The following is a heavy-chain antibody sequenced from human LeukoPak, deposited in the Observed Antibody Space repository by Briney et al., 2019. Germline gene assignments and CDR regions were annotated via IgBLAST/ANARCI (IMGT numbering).Heavy chain of an antibody. D-gene: IGHD2-2*01. CDR1: GGSISSYY. CDR3: ARERCSSTSCYPSDY. J-gene: IGHJ4*02. Sequence: PSETLSLTCTVSGGSISSYYWSWIRQPPGKGLEWIGYIYYSGSTNYNPSLKSRVTMSVDTSKNQFSLKLSSVTAADTAVYYCARERCSSTSCYPSDYWGQGTLVTVSS. V-gene: IGHV4-59*12. CDR2: IYYSGST.